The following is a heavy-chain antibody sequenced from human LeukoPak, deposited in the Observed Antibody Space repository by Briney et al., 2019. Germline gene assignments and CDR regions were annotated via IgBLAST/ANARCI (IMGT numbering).Heavy chain of an antibody. CDR2: IYYSGST. Sequence: PSETLSLTCTVSGGSNSNYYWSWIRQGPGKGLEWIGNIYYSGSTKYNTYLKSRVTLSVAKSKNQFHLNLSSVTAADTAVYYCARGGRQQGLLFAFHIWGQGTMVTVSS. CDR3: ARGGRQQGLLFAFHI. V-gene: IGHV4-59*01. J-gene: IGHJ3*02. D-gene: IGHD2-2*01. CDR1: GGSNSNYY.